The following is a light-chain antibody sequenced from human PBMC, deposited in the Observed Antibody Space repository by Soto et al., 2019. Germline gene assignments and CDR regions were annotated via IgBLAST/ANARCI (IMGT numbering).Light chain of an antibody. CDR1: QSISTY. J-gene: IGKJ2*01. CDR2: GAS. V-gene: IGKV1-39*01. CDR3: QQSYNTRYT. Sequence: DIQMTQSPSSLSASVGDRVTITCRSSQSISTYIHWYQQKPGKAPELLIYGASILQTGVPSRFSGSGSGTDFNLAISRLQHEDFATYYCQQSYNTRYTFGQGTKLEMK.